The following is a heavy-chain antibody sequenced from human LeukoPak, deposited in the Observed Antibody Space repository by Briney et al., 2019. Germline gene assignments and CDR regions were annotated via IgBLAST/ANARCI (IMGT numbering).Heavy chain of an antibody. D-gene: IGHD7-27*01. J-gene: IGHJ3*02. CDR1: GYTFTGYY. V-gene: IGHV1-2*02. CDR3: ATPSLRLGMHGADAFDI. CDR2: INPNTGGT. Sequence: ASVKVSCKASGYTFTGYYMHWVRQAPGQGLEWMGWINPNTGGTNYAQRFQGRVTMTRDTSISTPYMELSRLRSDDTAVYYCATPSLRLGMHGADAFDIWGQGTLVTVSS.